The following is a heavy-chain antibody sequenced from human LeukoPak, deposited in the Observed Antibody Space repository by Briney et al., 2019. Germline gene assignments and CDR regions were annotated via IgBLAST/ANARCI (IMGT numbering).Heavy chain of an antibody. V-gene: IGHV3-74*03. CDR2: INGDGSTT. CDR1: GFTFSTYW. CDR3: ARDYAGSPDY. D-gene: IGHD3-10*01. Sequence: GGSLRLSCTASGFTFSTYWINWVRQSPGKGLVWVALINGDGSTTTHVDSVKGRFTISRDNAKNTAYLQMNSLRDEDTAVYYCARDYAGSPDYWGQGTLVTVSA. J-gene: IGHJ4*02.